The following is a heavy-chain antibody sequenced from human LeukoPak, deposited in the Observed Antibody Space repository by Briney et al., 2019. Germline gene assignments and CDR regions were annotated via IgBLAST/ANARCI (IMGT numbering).Heavy chain of an antibody. D-gene: IGHD3-10*01. CDR1: GFTFSSYG. CDR3: AKESPPRTMALDY. J-gene: IGHJ4*02. CDR2: ISDDGREK. V-gene: IGHV3-30*18. Sequence: PGGSLRLSCAASGFTFSSYGMHWVRQAPGKGLEWVAVISDDGREKYYADSVKGRFTISRDSSKNTLFLQMNSLGPDDTAVYSCAKESPPRTMALDYWGQGALVTVSS.